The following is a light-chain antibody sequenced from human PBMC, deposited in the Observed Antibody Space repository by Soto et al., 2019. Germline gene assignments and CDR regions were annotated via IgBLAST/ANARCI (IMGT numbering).Light chain of an antibody. CDR1: QSVSSSY. Sequence: EIVLTQSPGTLSLSPGERATLSCRASQSVSSSYLAWYQQKPGQAPRLLIYGASSRATGIPDRFSGSGSGTDFTLTIRRLEPEDFAVYYWQQYGASQYTFGQGTKLETK. J-gene: IGKJ2*01. CDR2: GAS. CDR3: QQYGASQYT. V-gene: IGKV3-20*01.